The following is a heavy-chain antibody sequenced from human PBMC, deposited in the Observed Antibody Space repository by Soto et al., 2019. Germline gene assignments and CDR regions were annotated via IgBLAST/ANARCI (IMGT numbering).Heavy chain of an antibody. V-gene: IGHV3-74*01. J-gene: IGHJ4*02. Sequence: EVQLVESGGGLVQPGGSLRLSCAASGFTFGPYWMHWVRQVPRKGLVWLSRINSDGSSTNYADCVKGRFTISRDNAKSTLSLQMHSLRAEDTAVYYCASGGSGYYNYWGQGTLVTVSS. D-gene: IGHD3-22*01. CDR1: GFTFGPYW. CDR2: INSDGSST. CDR3: ASGGSGYYNY.